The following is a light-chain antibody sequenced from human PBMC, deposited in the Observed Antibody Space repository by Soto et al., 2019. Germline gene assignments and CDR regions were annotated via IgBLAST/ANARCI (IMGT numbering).Light chain of an antibody. V-gene: IGKV1-33*01. CDR3: QQYDNLPIT. Sequence: DIHMTHSPSSLSASVGDTVTITCEASQDINNYLNWYQQKTGKAPNFLIYDASNLETGVPSRLSGSGSGTDFNFTISSLQPEDFATYYCQQYDNLPITFGQGTRLEIK. CDR1: QDINNY. J-gene: IGKJ5*01. CDR2: DAS.